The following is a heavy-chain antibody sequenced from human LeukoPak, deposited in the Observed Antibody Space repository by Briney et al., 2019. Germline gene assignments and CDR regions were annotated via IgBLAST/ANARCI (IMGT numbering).Heavy chain of an antibody. J-gene: IGHJ3*02. CDR2: ISSGGDSI. D-gene: IGHD3-22*01. CDR3: AKGRRRWLLLRGAFDI. V-gene: IGHV3-11*04. Sequence: NSGGSLRLSCAASGITFSDHYMSWIRQAPGKGLEWLSYISSGGDSIYYADSAKGRFTISRDNAKNSVSLQMNSLRAEDTAVYYCAKGRRRWLLLRGAFDIWGQGTMVTVSS. CDR1: GITFSDHY.